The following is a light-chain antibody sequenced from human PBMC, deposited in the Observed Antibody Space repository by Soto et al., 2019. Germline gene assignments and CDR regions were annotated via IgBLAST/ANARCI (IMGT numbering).Light chain of an antibody. Sequence: EIVMTQSPVTLSVFPWEGATLSCRASQSVGATVAWYHQRPGQAPRLLISGASTRATGVPARVSASGSGTAFTLTITSLQSDDFGVYYCQQYADWPTTFGQGTKVDIK. CDR1: QSVGAT. V-gene: IGKV3-15*01. CDR2: GAS. J-gene: IGKJ1*01. CDR3: QQYADWPTT.